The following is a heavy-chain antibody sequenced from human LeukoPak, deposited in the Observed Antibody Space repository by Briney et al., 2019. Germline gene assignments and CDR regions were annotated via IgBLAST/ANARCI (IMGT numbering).Heavy chain of an antibody. V-gene: IGHV3-9*03. CDR2: ISWNSGSI. CDR1: GFTFDDYA. J-gene: IGHJ4*02. CDR3: AKDIGASGYYYGFVDY. D-gene: IGHD3-22*01. Sequence: PGGSLRLPCAASGFTFDDYAMHWVRHAPGKGLEWVSGISWNSGSIGYADSVKGRFTISRDNAKNSLYLQMNSLRAEDMALYYCAKDIGASGYYYGFVDYWGQGTLVTVSS.